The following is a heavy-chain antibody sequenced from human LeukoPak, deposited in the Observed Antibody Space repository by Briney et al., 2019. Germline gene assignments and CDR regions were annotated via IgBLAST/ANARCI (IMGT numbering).Heavy chain of an antibody. V-gene: IGHV1-8*01. D-gene: IGHD3-10*01. CDR1: GYTFTSYD. CDR3: ARVIGNMVRGVILVY. J-gene: IGHJ4*02. CDR2: MNPNSGNT. Sequence: ASVKVSCKASGYTFTSYDINWMRQATGQGLEWMGWMNPNSGNTGYAQKFQGRVTMTRNTSISTAYMELSSLRSEDTAVYDCARVIGNMVRGVILVYWGQGTLVTVSS.